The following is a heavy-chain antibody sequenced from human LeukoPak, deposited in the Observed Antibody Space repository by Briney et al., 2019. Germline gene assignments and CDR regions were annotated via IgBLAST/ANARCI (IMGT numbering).Heavy chain of an antibody. CDR3: ARVPGYSGYLFDY. CDR2: IRYDGSNK. CDR1: GFTFSSYG. J-gene: IGHJ4*02. D-gene: IGHD5-12*01. Sequence: PGGSLRLSCAASGFTFSSYGMHWVRQAPGKGLEWVAFIRYDGSNKYYADSVKGRFTISRDNSKNTLYLQMNSLRAEDTAVYYCARVPGYSGYLFDYWGQGTLVTVSS. V-gene: IGHV3-30*02.